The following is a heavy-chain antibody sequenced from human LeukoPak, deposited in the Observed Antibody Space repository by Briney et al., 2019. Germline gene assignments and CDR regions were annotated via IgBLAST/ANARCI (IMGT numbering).Heavy chain of an antibody. J-gene: IGHJ4*02. Sequence: TSETLSLTCTVSGGSISSGGYYWSWIRQHPGKGLEWIGYIYYSGSTYYNPSLKSRVTISVDTSKNQFSLKLRSVTAADTAVYYCARRLGGSGSYYYWGQGTLVTVSS. V-gene: IGHV4-31*03. CDR2: IYYSGST. CDR1: GGSISSGGYY. CDR3: ARRLGGSGSYYY. D-gene: IGHD3-10*01.